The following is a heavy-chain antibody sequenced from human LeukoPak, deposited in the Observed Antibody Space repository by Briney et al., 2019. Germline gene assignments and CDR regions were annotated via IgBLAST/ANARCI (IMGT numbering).Heavy chain of an antibody. CDR2: IHSGGKT. CDR3: AREGSLGLDAFDI. D-gene: IGHD1-7*01. CDR1: GFTVSSHY. Sequence: GGSLRLSCAASGFTVSSHYMIWVRQAPGKGLEWVSVIHSGGKTYYADSVKGRFTIPRDNSKNTLDLQMNSLRAEDTAVYLYAREGSLGLDAFDIWGRGTMVTVSS. V-gene: IGHV3-66*01. J-gene: IGHJ3*02.